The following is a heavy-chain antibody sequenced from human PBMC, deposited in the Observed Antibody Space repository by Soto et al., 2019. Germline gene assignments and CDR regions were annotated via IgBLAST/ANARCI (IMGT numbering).Heavy chain of an antibody. D-gene: IGHD2-15*01. CDR3: ARQKRGYCSGGSCYREFAY. CDR2: IYYSGST. CDR1: GGSISSYY. V-gene: IGHV4-59*08. J-gene: IGHJ4*02. Sequence: SETLSLTCTVSGGSISSYYWSWIRQPPGKGLEWIGYIYYSGSTNYNPSLKSRVTISVDTSKNQFSLKLSSVTAADTAVYYCARQKRGYCSGGSCYREFAYWGQGTLVTVSS.